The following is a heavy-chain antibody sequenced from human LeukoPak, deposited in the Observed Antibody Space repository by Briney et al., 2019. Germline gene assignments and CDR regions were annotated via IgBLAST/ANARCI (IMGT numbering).Heavy chain of an antibody. J-gene: IGHJ3*02. D-gene: IGHD3-16*01. V-gene: IGHV3-23*01. CDR3: AKDPFPLRLGAFDI. Sequence: PGGSLRLSCAASGITFSVYSLSWVRQAPGKGLEWVSCISSRDGSTYYADSVKGRFTISRDNSKSMLYLQMNSLRAEDTALYYCAKDPFPLRLGAFDIWGQGTMVTVSP. CDR1: GITFSVYS. CDR2: ISSRDGST.